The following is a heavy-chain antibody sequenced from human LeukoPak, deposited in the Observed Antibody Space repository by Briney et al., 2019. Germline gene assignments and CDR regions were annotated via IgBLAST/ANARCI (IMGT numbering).Heavy chain of an antibody. CDR3: ARDLFPPSTNYDSSGYRDY. CDR1: GFTFSSYA. V-gene: IGHV3-30-3*01. D-gene: IGHD3-22*01. J-gene: IGHJ4*02. CDR2: ISYDGSNK. Sequence: GGSLRLSCAASGFTFSSYAMHWVRQAPGKGLEWVAVISYDGSNKYYADSVKGRFTISRDNSKNTLYLQMNSLRAEDTAVYYCARDLFPPSTNYDSSGYRDYWGQGTLVTVSS.